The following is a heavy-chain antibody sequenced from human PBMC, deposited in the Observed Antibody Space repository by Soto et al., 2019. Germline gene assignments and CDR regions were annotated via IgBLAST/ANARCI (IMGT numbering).Heavy chain of an antibody. J-gene: IGHJ4*02. D-gene: IGHD6-13*01. CDR3: AKARDPYSNSPLDY. CDR1: GFTFSSYA. Sequence: PGGSLRLSCAASGFTFSSYAVSWVRQAPGKGLEWVSAISGSGGSTYYADSVKGRFTISRDNSKNTLYLQVNSLRAEDTAVYYCAKARDPYSNSPLDYWGQGTLVTVSS. CDR2: ISGSGGST. V-gene: IGHV3-23*01.